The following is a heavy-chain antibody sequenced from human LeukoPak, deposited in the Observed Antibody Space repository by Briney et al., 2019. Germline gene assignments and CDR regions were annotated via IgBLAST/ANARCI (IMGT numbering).Heavy chain of an antibody. Sequence: SGPTLVKPTQTLTLTCTFSGFSLSTSGVGVGWIRQPPGKALEWLALIYWDNDKRYSPSLKRRVTITKAPSKNQVVLRMTNMDPVDTATYYCAHLSKYCTSGVCYYFDYWGQGTLVTVSS. D-gene: IGHD2-8*01. CDR2: IYWDNDK. CDR3: AHLSKYCTSGVCYYFDY. J-gene: IGHJ4*02. CDR1: GFSLSTSGVG. V-gene: IGHV2-5*02.